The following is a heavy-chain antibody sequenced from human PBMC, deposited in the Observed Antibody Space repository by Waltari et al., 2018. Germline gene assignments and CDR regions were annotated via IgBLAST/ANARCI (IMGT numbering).Heavy chain of an antibody. CDR2: IYYSGST. Sequence: QVQLQESGPGLVKPSETLSLTCTVSGGSISSYYWSWIRRPPGKGLEWIGYIYYSGSTNYNPSLKSRVTISVDTSKNQFSLKLSSVTAADTAVYYCARLSHDYSNNGDGMDVWGQGTTVTVSS. CDR3: ARLSHDYSNNGDGMDV. J-gene: IGHJ6*02. CDR1: GGSISSYY. D-gene: IGHD4-4*01. V-gene: IGHV4-59*01.